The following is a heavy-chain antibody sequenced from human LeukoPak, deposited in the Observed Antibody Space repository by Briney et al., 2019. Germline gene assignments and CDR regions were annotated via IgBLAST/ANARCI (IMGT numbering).Heavy chain of an antibody. CDR1: GYSFSTYW. CDR2: IYPSDSDA. D-gene: IGHD3-10*01. J-gene: IGHJ3*02. Sequence: GESLKISCKGSGYSFSTYWIGWVRQMPGKGLEWMGIIYPSDSDARYSPSFQGQATISADKSIDTAYLQWSSLKASDTAMYYCARDGPMVRGAVEDAFDIWGQGTMVTVSS. V-gene: IGHV5-51*01. CDR3: ARDGPMVRGAVEDAFDI.